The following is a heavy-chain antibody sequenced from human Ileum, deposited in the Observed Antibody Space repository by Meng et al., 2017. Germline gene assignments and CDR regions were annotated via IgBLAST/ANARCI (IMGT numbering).Heavy chain of an antibody. CDR2: INHGGGT. D-gene: IGHD3-22*01. CDR1: GGSFSGFY. CDR3: ARVDFRGDSRDSSGLGL. V-gene: IGHV4-34*01. J-gene: IGHJ4*02. Sequence: QGQLKEWGGQRLRPSETLSLTCAVYGGSFSGFYWSWIRQSPEKGLEWIGEINHGGGTNYNPSLSSRVTISVDTSKNQFSLKVNSVTAADTAFYYCARVDFRGDSRDSSGLGLWGQGTLVTVSS.